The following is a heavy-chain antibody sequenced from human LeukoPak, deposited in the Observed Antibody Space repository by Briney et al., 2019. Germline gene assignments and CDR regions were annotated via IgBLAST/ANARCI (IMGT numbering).Heavy chain of an antibody. CDR1: GFTFSSHS. Sequence: GGSLRLPCTASGFTFSSHSMSWVRQAPGKGLEWVANIKQDGSEEYYVDSVKGRFTISRDNAKNSLYLQMNSLRAEDTAVYYCARGSGWYFYWGQGTLVTVSS. D-gene: IGHD6-19*01. CDR3: ARGSGWYFY. J-gene: IGHJ4*02. CDR2: IKQDGSEE. V-gene: IGHV3-7*01.